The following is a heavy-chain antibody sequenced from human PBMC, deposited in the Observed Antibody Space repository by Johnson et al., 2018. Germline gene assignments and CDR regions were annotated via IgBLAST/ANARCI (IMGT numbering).Heavy chain of an antibody. CDR3: TRPRGGSDPGCAFDS. Sequence: VQLVESGGGLVQPGRSLRLSCTASGFTFGDSAMSWFRQAPGKGLEWVGCIRSKAYGGTTEYAASVKGRFTISRDDSQSIAYLQMNSLKTEDTAVYSCTRPRGGSDPGCAFDSWGKGTMVTVSS. CDR2: IRSKAYGGTT. D-gene: IGHD1-26*01. J-gene: IGHJ3*02. CDR1: GFTFGDSA. V-gene: IGHV3-49*03.